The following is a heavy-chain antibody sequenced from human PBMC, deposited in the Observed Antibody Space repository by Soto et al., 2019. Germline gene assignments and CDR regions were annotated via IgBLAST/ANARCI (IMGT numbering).Heavy chain of an antibody. CDR3: ARDWGYCSSTSCYGGMDV. J-gene: IGHJ6*02. Sequence: SETLSLTCTVSGGSISSYYWNWIRQPPGKGLGWIGYIYYSGSTNYNPSLKSRVTISVDTSKNQCSLKLSSVTAADTAVYYCARDWGYCSSTSCYGGMDVWGQGTTVTVSS. CDR2: IYYSGST. V-gene: IGHV4-59*01. CDR1: GGSISSYY. D-gene: IGHD2-2*01.